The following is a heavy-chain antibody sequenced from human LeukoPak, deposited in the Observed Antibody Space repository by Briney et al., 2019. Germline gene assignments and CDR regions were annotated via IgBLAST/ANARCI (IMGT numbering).Heavy chain of an antibody. CDR2: IDSDGSGT. D-gene: IGHD1/OR15-1a*01. CDR3: STVEHF. CDR1: GLTLSGYW. Sequence: GGSLRLSCSASGLTLSGYWMHRVRQIPGKGLVWVSRIDSDGSGTSYADSVKGRFTISRDDVKNMLYLQMNSLRVEDTGLYYCSTVEHFWGQGTLVTVSS. V-gene: IGHV3-74*01. J-gene: IGHJ4*02.